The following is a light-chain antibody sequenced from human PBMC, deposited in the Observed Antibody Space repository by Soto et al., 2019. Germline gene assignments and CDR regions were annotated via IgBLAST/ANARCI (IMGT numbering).Light chain of an antibody. CDR1: SSDVGSYNL. V-gene: IGLV2-23*01. CDR2: EAT. CDR3: GAYAGSGTVV. Sequence: QSALTKPASVSGSPEQSITISCTGTSSDVGSYNLVSWYQQHPGKAPKVMIYEATKRPSGVSNRFSGSKSGNTASLTISGLQAEDEADSYCGAYAGSGTVVFGGGTKLTVL. J-gene: IGLJ3*02.